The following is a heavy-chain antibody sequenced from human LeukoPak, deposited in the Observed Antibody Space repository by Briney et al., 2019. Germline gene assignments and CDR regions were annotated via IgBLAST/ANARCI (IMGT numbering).Heavy chain of an antibody. D-gene: IGHD3-10*01. CDR1: GGSFSGYY. V-gene: IGHV4-34*01. Sequence: PSETLSLTCAVYGGSFSGYYWSWIRQPPGKGLEWIGEINHSGSTNYNPSLKSRVTISVDTSKNQFSLKLSSVTAADTAVYYCARVAGRGFDYWGQGTLVTVSS. CDR2: INHSGST. CDR3: ARVAGRGFDY. J-gene: IGHJ4*02.